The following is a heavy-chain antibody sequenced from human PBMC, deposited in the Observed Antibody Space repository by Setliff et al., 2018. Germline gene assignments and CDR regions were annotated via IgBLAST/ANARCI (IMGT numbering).Heavy chain of an antibody. Sequence: ASVKVSCKASGYTLTSHYMHWVRQAPGLGLEWMGTINPSNGRTSYAQKFQGRVTMTRDTSTSTVYMDMSSLRSEDTAVYYCARDVFPYHYEGAFDIWGQGTMVTVSS. J-gene: IGHJ3*02. D-gene: IGHD3-22*01. V-gene: IGHV1-46*01. CDR1: GYTLTSHY. CDR2: INPSNGRT. CDR3: ARDVFPYHYEGAFDI.